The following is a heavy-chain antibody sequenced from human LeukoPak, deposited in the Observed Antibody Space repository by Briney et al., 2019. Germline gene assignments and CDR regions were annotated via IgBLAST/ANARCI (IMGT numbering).Heavy chain of an antibody. Sequence: GGSLRLSCAASGFTFGDYVMHWVRQAPGKGLEYVSGISSNGGSTYYANSVKGRFTISRDNSKNTLYLQMGSLRAEDMAVYYCARGQVGAINDAFDIWGQGTMVTVSS. CDR1: GFTFGDYV. V-gene: IGHV3-64*01. J-gene: IGHJ3*02. CDR2: ISSNGGST. D-gene: IGHD1-26*01. CDR3: ARGQVGAINDAFDI.